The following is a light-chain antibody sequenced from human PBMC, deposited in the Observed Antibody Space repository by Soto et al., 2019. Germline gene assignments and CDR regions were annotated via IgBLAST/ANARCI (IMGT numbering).Light chain of an antibody. CDR2: DAS. V-gene: IGKV3-15*01. CDR1: QSVSSN. Sequence: ETVMTQSPATLSVSPGERATLSCRASQSVSSNLAWYQQKPGQAPRLLIYDASTRATGIPARFSGSGSGTEFTLTISSLQSEDFAVYYCQQYNTWPLTCGPGTKVDIK. CDR3: QQYNTWPLT. J-gene: IGKJ3*01.